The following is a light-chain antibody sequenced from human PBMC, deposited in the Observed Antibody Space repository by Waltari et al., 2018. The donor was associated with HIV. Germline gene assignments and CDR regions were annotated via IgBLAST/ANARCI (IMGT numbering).Light chain of an antibody. CDR1: TIESKS. CDR2: YDR. Sequence: SYELTQPPSVSVAPGQTARITCGGHTIESKSVHWYQKRPGQAPVLVIYYDRDRPSGIPERFSGSNSGNTATLTISGVEAGDEADYYCQVWNSGPDPRAVFGGGTQLTVL. CDR3: QVWNSGPDPRAV. V-gene: IGLV3-21*04. J-gene: IGLJ7*01.